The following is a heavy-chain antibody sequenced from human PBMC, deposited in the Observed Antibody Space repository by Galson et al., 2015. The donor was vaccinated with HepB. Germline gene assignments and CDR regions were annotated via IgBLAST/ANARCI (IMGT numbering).Heavy chain of an antibody. CDR3: ARGGTYCSSTSCYPYIDY. CDR1: GFTVSSNY. V-gene: IGHV3-66*01. D-gene: IGHD2-2*01. CDR2: IYSGGST. J-gene: IGHJ4*02. Sequence: SLRLSCAASGFTVSSNYMSWVRQAPGKGLEWVSVIYSGGSTYYADSVKGRFTISRDNSKNTLYLQMNSLRAEDTAVYYCARGGTYCSSTSCYPYIDYWGQGTLVTVSS.